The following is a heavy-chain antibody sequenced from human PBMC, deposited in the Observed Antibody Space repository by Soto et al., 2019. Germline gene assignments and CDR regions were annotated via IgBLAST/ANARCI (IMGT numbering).Heavy chain of an antibody. J-gene: IGHJ5*02. V-gene: IGHV3-66*01. CDR3: ARNGDSSDYRVWFDP. Sequence: EVQLVESGGGLVQPGGPLRLSCTASGLPDNSNHMRCVRQAPGKAAEWVSVIYSGGTTCYADSVKGRFTISRDNSKNTLELQRNSLRAEDTAVYYCARNGDSSDYRVWFDPWGQGTLVTVS. CDR2: IYSGGTT. CDR1: GLPDNSNH. D-gene: IGHD3-22*01.